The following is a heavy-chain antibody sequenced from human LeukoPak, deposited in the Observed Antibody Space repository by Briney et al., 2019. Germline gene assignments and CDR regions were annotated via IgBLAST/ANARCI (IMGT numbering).Heavy chain of an antibody. D-gene: IGHD5-24*01. CDR1: GFTFSSYG. CDR3: AKDDRWLQFCC. CDR2: IIPSGHTT. J-gene: IGHJ4*02. V-gene: IGHV3-23*01. Sequence: GGSLRLSRAASGFTFSSYGMHWVRQAPGKGLEWVSGIIPSGHTTYYADSVRGRFTISRDNSRNTVYLQMNSLRAENTAVYYCAKDDRWLQFCCWGQGTLVTVSA.